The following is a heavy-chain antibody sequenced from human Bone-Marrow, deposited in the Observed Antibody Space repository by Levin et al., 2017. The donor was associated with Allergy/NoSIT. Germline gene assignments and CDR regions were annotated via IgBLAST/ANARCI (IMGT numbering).Heavy chain of an antibody. D-gene: IGHD2-21*01. V-gene: IGHV3-23*01. J-gene: IGHJ3*02. CDR1: GFTFSSYA. Sequence: GESLKISCAASGFTFSSYAMSWVRQAPGKGLEWVSAISGSGGSTYYADSVKGRFTISRDNSKNTLYLQMNSLRAEDTAVYYCAKGYILWWSDAFDIWGQGTMVTVSS. CDR3: AKGYILWWSDAFDI. CDR2: ISGSGGST.